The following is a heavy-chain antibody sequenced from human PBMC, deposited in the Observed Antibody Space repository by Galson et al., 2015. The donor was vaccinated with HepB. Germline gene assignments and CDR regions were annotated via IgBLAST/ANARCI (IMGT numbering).Heavy chain of an antibody. J-gene: IGHJ4*02. CDR3: TTENVLRYFGVDY. CDR2: IKSKTDGGTT. D-gene: IGHD3-9*01. CDR1: GFTFSNAW. V-gene: IGHV3-15*01. Sequence: SLRLSCATSGFTFSNAWMSWVRQAPGKGLEWVGRIKSKTDGGTTDYAAPVKGRFTISRDDSKNTLYLQMNSLKTEDTAAYYCTTENVLRYFGVDYWGQGTLVTVSS.